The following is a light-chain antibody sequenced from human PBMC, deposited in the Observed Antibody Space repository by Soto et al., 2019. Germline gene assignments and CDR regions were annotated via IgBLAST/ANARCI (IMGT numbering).Light chain of an antibody. Sequence: DIQMTQSPSSLSASVGGRVTIICRASQSINNYLNWYQQKPGKAPKLLIYAASSLQSGVPSRFSGRGSGTDFTLTISSLQLEDFATYFCQQTYNTPPSTFGQGTTLEIK. CDR2: AAS. CDR3: QQTYNTPPST. J-gene: IGKJ2*02. V-gene: IGKV1-39*01. CDR1: QSINNY.